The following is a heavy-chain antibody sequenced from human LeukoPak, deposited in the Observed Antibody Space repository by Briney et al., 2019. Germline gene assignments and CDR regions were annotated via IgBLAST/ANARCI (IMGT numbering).Heavy chain of an antibody. Sequence: GGSLRLSCAASGFTFSNYDMHWVRQAPGKGLEWVAVISYDGNNKDLADSVKGRFTISRDNSKNTLYLQMNSLRAEDTAVYYCARGNNVLMVTGCFDYWGQGTLVTVSS. CDR1: GFTFSNYD. CDR3: ARGNNVLMVTGCFDY. CDR2: ISYDGNNK. D-gene: IGHD2-21*02. V-gene: IGHV3-30-3*01. J-gene: IGHJ4*02.